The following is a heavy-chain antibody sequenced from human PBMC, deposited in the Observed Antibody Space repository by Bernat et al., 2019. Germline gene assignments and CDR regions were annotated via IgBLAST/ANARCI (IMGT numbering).Heavy chain of an antibody. D-gene: IGHD2-2*01. V-gene: IGHV1-18*01. Sequence: QVQLLQSGTDVKKPGASLRVSCKAPGYTFINYGITWVRQAPGQGPEWMGWINPYNGNPDYAQTVQGKVHMTTATSTSTAYMEMTSLRSDYTAVYYCAAAPSQVPATNIWFDPWGRGTLVTVSS. CDR2: INPYNGNP. J-gene: IGHJ5*01. CDR3: AAAPSQVPATNIWFDP. CDR1: GYTFINYG.